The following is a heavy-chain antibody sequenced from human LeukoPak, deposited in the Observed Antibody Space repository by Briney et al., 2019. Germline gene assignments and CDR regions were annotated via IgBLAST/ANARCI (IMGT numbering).Heavy chain of an antibody. CDR2: ISSSSSYI. CDR3: ARDAIFGVVTMLHDP. J-gene: IGHJ5*02. V-gene: IGHV3-21*01. Sequence: GGSLRLSCAASGFTFSSYSMNWVRQPPGKGLEWVSSISSSSSYIYYADSVKGRFTISRDNAKNSLYLQMNSLRAEDTAVYYCARDAIFGVVTMLHDPWGQGTLVTVSS. D-gene: IGHD3-3*01. CDR1: GFTFSSYS.